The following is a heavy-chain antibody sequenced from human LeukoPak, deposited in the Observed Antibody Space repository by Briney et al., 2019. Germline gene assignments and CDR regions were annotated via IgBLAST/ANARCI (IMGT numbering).Heavy chain of an antibody. J-gene: IGHJ4*02. CDR1: GFTFDNYD. CDR3: AKKNAQYYDSSGYRRSSFDY. D-gene: IGHD3-22*01. CDR2: ISISGGST. Sequence: GASLRLSCTASGFTFDNYDMSWVRQAPGKGLEWVSSISISGGSTDYADSVKGRFTISRDNSRNTLYLQMNSLRAEDTALYYCAKKNAQYYDSSGYRRSSFDYLGQGTLVTVSS. V-gene: IGHV3-23*01.